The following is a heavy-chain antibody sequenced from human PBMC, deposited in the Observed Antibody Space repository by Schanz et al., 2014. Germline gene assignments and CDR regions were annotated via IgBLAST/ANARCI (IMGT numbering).Heavy chain of an antibody. V-gene: IGHV3-23*04. CDR2: ISGSGGDT. J-gene: IGHJ4*02. Sequence: EVQLVESGGGLVQPGGSLRLSCAASGFTVSSNYMSWVRQAPGKGLEWVSTISGSGGDTYPADSVKGRFTISRDNAKNSLYLQMNSLRAEDTALYYCARDSGSSSWYPSDHWGQGTLVTVSS. D-gene: IGHD6-13*01. CDR1: GFTVSSNY. CDR3: ARDSGSSSWYPSDH.